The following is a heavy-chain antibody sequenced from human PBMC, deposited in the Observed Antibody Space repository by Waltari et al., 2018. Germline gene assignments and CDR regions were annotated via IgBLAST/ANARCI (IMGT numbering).Heavy chain of an antibody. D-gene: IGHD3-22*01. CDR1: GGTFSKYA. J-gene: IGHJ4*02. CDR3: AVTYYHDTSSDYFDEGVY. Sequence: QVQLVQSGPEVKKPGSSVKISCKASGGTFSKYAINWVRQAPGQGLEWMGGIIPFFGEAYYAQKFQGRVTITADKSTTTAYMERNSLGSEDTAVYYCAVTYYHDTSSDYFDEGVYWGQGTLVTVSS. V-gene: IGHV1-69*10. CDR2: IIPFFGEA.